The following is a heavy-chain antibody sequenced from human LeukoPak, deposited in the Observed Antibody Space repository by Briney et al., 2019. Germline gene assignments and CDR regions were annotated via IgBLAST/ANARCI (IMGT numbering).Heavy chain of an antibody. CDR2: IHPTGNL. V-gene: IGHV4-31*11. Sequence: PSQTLSLTCAMAGGSISGGVYYWNWVRQHPGKGLEWIGCIHPTGNLYYNPSLTGRSTISVDTSKSHFSLNLTSVTAADTAVYYCARGADAYKVAYWSQGTLVTVSS. CDR3: ARGADAYKVAY. CDR1: GGSISGGVYY. D-gene: IGHD5-24*01. J-gene: IGHJ4*02.